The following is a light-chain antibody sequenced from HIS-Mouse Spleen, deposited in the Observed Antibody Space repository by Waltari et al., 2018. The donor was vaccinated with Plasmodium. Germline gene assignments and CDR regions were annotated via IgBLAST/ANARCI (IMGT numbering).Light chain of an antibody. Sequence: QPVLTQPPSSSASPGESARLTCTLPSELNVGSYNIYWYQQKQGSPPRYLLYYYSDADKGQCSGVPSRFSGSKDASANTGILLISGLQSEDEADYYCMIWPSNASGVFGGGTKLTVL. CDR1: SELNVGSYN. CDR3: MIWPSNASGV. J-gene: IGLJ3*02. V-gene: IGLV5-37*01. CDR2: YYSDADK.